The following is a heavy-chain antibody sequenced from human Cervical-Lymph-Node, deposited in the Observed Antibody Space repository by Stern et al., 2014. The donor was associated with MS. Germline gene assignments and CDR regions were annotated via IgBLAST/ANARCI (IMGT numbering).Heavy chain of an antibody. J-gene: IGHJ4*02. D-gene: IGHD2-8*01. CDR3: VREDGDFDY. CDR1: GFTFSSHV. Sequence: VQLVESGGGVVQPGGSLRLSCAASGFTFSSHVMHWVRLAHGKGLEWVAVIWHDENNTAYADSVKGRFTISRDNSNNTLSPQMNSLRAEDTAVYYCVREDGDFDYWGQGTLVTVSS. CDR2: IWHDENNT. V-gene: IGHV3-30-3*01.